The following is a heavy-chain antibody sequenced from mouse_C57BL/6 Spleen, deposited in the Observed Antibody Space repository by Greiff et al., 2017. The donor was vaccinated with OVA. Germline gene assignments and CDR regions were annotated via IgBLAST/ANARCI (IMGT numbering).Heavy chain of an antibody. CDR1: GYTFTSYW. CDR3: ARSLRTTVDAMDY. V-gene: IGHV1-64*01. CDR2: IHPYSGST. D-gene: IGHD1-1*01. J-gene: IGHJ4*01. Sequence: QVQLQQPGAELVKPGASVKLSCKASGYTFTSYWMHWVKPRPGQGLEWIGMIHPYSGSTNYNEKFKSKATLTVDKSSSTAYMQLSSLTSEDSAVYYCARSLRTTVDAMDYWGQGTSVTVSS.